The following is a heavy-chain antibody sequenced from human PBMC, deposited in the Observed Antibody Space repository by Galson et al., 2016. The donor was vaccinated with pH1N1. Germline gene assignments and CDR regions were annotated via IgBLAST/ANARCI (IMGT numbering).Heavy chain of an antibody. J-gene: IGHJ2*01. CDR2: FYPEDGET. V-gene: IGHV1-24*01. CDR1: GNTLTELS. Sequence: SVKVSCKVSGNTLTELSIHWVRQAPGKGLEWMGGFYPEDGETMYTERFAQQFQGRLTLTEDTSTHTTYMELTSLSSDDTAIYYCAALRASSGWYNGWYFDLWGHGTLVTVSS. CDR3: AALRASSGWYNGWYFDL. D-gene: IGHD6-13*01.